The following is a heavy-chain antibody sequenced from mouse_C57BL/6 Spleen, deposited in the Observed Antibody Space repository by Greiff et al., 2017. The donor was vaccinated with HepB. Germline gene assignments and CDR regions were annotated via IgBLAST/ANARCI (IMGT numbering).Heavy chain of an antibody. D-gene: IGHD2-10*02. CDR1: GYTFTSYW. CDR2: IDPSDSET. Sequence: QVQLQQPGAELVRPGSSVKLSCKASGYTFTSYWMHWVKQRPIQGLEWIGNIDPSDSETHYNQKFKDKDTLTVDKSSSTAYMQLSSLTSEDSAVYYCVRGYGNYFWFADWGQGTLVTVSA. J-gene: IGHJ3*01. V-gene: IGHV1-52*01. CDR3: VRGYGNYFWFAD.